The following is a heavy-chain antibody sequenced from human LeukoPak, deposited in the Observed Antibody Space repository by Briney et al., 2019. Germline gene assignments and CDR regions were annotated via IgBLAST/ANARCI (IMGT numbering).Heavy chain of an antibody. CDR2: INHSGST. Sequence: SETLSLTCAVYGGSFSDYYWSWIRQPPGKGLEWIGEINHSGSTNYNPSLKSRVTISVDTSKNQFFLKLSSVTAADTAVYYCARVGLQLRYGRYYYMDVWGKGTTVTVSS. V-gene: IGHV4-34*01. D-gene: IGHD2-2*01. CDR1: GGSFSDYY. CDR3: ARVGLQLRYGRYYYMDV. J-gene: IGHJ6*03.